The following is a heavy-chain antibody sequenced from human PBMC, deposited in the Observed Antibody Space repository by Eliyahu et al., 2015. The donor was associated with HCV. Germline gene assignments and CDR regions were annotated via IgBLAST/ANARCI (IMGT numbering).Heavy chain of an antibody. D-gene: IGHD3-22*01. CDR1: GFXFSSYS. J-gene: IGHJ4*02. CDR3: VKYDSSGYSHFDY. Sequence: EVQLVESGGGLVKPGGSLXLSCAASGFXFSSYSMNWVRQAPGKGLEWVSSISSSSIYIYYADSVKGRFTISRDNARNSLYLQMNSLRAEDTAVYYCVKYDSSGYSHFDYWGQGTLVTVSS. CDR2: ISSSSIYI. V-gene: IGHV3-21*01.